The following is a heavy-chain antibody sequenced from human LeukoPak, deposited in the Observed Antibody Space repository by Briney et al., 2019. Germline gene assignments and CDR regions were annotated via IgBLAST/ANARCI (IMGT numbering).Heavy chain of an antibody. CDR2: TYYRSKWYN. D-gene: IGHD6-19*01. J-gene: IGHJ3*02. V-gene: IGHV6-1*01. CDR3: ARGFDSSSGWYPAFDI. Sequence: SQTLSLTCAISGDSVSSNSAAWNWIRQSPSRGLEWLGRTYYRSKWYNDYAVSVKSRITINPDTSKNQFSLQLNSVTAADTAMYYCARGFDSSSGWYPAFDIWGHGTMGTVSS. CDR1: GDSVSSNSAA.